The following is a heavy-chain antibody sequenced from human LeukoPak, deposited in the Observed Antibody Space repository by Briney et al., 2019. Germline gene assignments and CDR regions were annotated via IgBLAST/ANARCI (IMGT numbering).Heavy chain of an antibody. Sequence: GGSLRLSCAASGFTFSSYWMSWVRQAPGKGLEWVANIKQEGSEKYYVASVRGRFTISRDNAKNSLYLKVNSLRAEDTVVYYCARNQRRLDSWGQGTLVIVSS. J-gene: IGHJ4*02. CDR2: IKQEGSEK. D-gene: IGHD1-14*01. CDR3: ARNQRRLDS. CDR1: GFTFSSYW. V-gene: IGHV3-7*01.